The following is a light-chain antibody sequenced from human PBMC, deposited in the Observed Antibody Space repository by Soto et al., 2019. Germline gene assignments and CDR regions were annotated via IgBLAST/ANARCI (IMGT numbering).Light chain of an antibody. CDR3: QQYNSYSPAT. CDR1: QSIRRW. V-gene: IGKV1-5*01. Sequence: DIQMTQSPSMLSASVGDRVTIACRASQSIRRWLAWYQQKPGKAPKLLIFDASTLESGVPSRFSGRGSETEFTLTISSLQPDGFATYYCQQYNSYSPATFGQGTKVEI. J-gene: IGKJ1*01. CDR2: DAS.